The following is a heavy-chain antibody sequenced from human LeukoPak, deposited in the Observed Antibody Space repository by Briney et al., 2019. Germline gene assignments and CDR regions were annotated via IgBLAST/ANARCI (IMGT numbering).Heavy chain of an antibody. CDR2: INWGGDTT. V-gene: IGHV3-43*01. CDR3: AKGNSGEYYDTYFDS. J-gene: IGHJ4*02. D-gene: IGHD1-26*01. Sequence: GGSLRLSCAASGFTFDDYTMHWVRQAPGKGLEWVSLINWGGDTTYYADSVKGRFTISRDNSRNSLFLQMNSLRSEDTAFYYCAKGNSGEYYDTYFDSWGQGTLVTVSS. CDR1: GFTFDDYT.